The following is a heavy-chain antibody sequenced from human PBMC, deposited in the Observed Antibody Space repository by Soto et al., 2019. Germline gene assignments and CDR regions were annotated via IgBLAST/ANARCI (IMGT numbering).Heavy chain of an antibody. D-gene: IGHD4-4*01. CDR2: ISYDGSNK. V-gene: IGHV3-30*18. Sequence: QVQLVESGGGVVQPGRSLRLSCAASGFTFSSYGMHWVRQAPGKGLEWVAVISYDGSNKYYADSVKGRFTISRDNSKNTLYLQMNSLRAEDTAVYYCAKKSPQYLDAFDIWGQGTMVTVSS. CDR1: GFTFSSYG. J-gene: IGHJ3*02. CDR3: AKKSPQYLDAFDI.